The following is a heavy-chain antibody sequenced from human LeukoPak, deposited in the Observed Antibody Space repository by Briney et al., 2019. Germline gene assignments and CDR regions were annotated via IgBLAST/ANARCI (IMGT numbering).Heavy chain of an antibody. V-gene: IGHV4-59*01. CDR2: IYYSGST. CDR1: GGCISSYY. J-gene: IGHJ6*02. CDR3: ARCLNDGNPHVLRYFDWLPSFGYYYGMDV. Sequence: SETLSLTCTVSGGCISSYYWSWIRQPPGKGLEWIGYIYYSGSTNDNPSLKSRVTISVDTSKNQFSLKLSSVTAADTAVYYCARCLNDGNPHVLRYFDWLPSFGYYYGMDVWGQGTTVTVSS. D-gene: IGHD3-9*01.